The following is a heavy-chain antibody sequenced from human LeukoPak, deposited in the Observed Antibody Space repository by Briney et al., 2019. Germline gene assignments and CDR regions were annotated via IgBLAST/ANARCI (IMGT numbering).Heavy chain of an antibody. CDR2: INPNSGGT. CDR3: AREYQYYYDSSGYSYFDHLDY. D-gene: IGHD3-22*01. CDR1: GYTFTSYY. Sequence: ASVKVSCKASGYTFTSYYMHWVRQAPGQGLEWMGWINPNSGGTNYAQKFQGRVTMTRDTSISTAYMELSRLRSDDTAVYYCAREYQYYYDSSGYSYFDHLDYWGQGTLVTVSS. J-gene: IGHJ4*02. V-gene: IGHV1-2*02.